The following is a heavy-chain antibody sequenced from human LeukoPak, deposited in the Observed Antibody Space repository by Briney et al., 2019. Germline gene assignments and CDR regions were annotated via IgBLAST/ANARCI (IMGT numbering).Heavy chain of an antibody. V-gene: IGHV3-11*01. CDR2: ISSSGSTI. CDR1: GSTFSDYY. D-gene: IGHD3-10*01. J-gene: IGHJ4*02. Sequence: PGGSLRLSCAASGSTFSDYYMSWIRQAPGKGLEWVSYISSSGSTIYYADSVKGRFTISRDNAKNSLYLQMNSLRAEDTAVYYCARGVVTYYYGSGSYYSYFDYWGQGTLVTVSS. CDR3: ARGVVTYYYGSGSYYSYFDY.